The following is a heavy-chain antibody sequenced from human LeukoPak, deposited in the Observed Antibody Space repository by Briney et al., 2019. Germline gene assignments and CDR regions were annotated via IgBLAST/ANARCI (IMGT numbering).Heavy chain of an antibody. D-gene: IGHD4-17*01. J-gene: IGHJ5*02. V-gene: IGHV3-7*03. Sequence: GGSLRLSCAASGFTFSSYWMSWVRQAPGKGLEWVANIKQDGSEKYYVDSVKGRFTISRDNAKNSLYLQMNSLRAEDTAVYYCAKVRDSATVTGRFDNWGQGTMVTVSS. CDR1: GFTFSSYW. CDR2: IKQDGSEK. CDR3: AKVRDSATVTGRFDN.